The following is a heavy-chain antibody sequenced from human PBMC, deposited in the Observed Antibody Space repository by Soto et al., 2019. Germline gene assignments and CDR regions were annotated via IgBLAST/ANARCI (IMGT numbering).Heavy chain of an antibody. J-gene: IGHJ4*02. D-gene: IGHD3-3*01. V-gene: IGHV4-39*01. CDR2: IYYRGNT. CDR3: ARLEGPATISYYFDY. CDR1: GDSINSDNYY. Sequence: SETLSLTCSVSGDSINSDNYYWGWIRQPPGKGLEWIGSIYYRGNTYYNPSLKTRVTISLDKSKSQFSLKLNSVTAADSAVYFCARLEGPATISYYFDYWGQGTLVTVSS.